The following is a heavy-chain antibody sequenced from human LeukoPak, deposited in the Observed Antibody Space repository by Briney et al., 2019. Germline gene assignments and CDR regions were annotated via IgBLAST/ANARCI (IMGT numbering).Heavy chain of an antibody. J-gene: IGHJ3*02. CDR3: ARDLEQLGRRAAFDI. Sequence: SVKVSCKASGGTFSSYAISWVRQAPGQGLEWMGGIIPIFGTANYAQKFQGRVTITADESTSTAYMELSSLRSEDTAVYYCARDLEQLGRRAAFDIWGQGTMVTVSS. D-gene: IGHD6-6*01. CDR2: IIPIFGTA. V-gene: IGHV1-69*13. CDR1: GGTFSSYA.